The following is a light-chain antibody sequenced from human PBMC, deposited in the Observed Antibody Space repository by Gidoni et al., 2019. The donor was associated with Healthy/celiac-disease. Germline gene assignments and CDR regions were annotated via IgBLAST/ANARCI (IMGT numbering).Light chain of an antibody. Sequence: DIQLTQSPSFLSASVGDRVTLTCWASQGISSYLAWYQQKPGKAPKLLIYAASTLQSGVPSRFSGSGSGTEFTFTTSSLQPEEFATYYCQQLNSYPLTFXGXTKVEIK. CDR2: AAS. J-gene: IGKJ4*01. CDR1: QGISSY. CDR3: QQLNSYPLT. V-gene: IGKV1-9*01.